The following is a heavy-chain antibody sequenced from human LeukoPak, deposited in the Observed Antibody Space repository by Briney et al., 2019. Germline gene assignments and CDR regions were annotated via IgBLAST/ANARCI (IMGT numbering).Heavy chain of an antibody. CDR1: GGTLSSYA. V-gene: IGHV1-69*13. D-gene: IGHD2-2*01. CDR2: VIPIFGTA. CDR3: ARRALGHCSSTSCYGLFSY. J-gene: IGHJ4*02. Sequence: ASVKVSCKASGGTLSSYAISWVRQAPGQGLEWMGGVIPIFGTANYAQKFQGRVTITADESTSTAYMELSSLRSEDTAVYYCARRALGHCSSTSCYGLFSYWGQGTLVTVSS.